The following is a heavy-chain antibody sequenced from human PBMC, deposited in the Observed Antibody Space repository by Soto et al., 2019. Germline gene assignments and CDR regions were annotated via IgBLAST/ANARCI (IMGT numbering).Heavy chain of an antibody. Sequence: EVQLLESGGGLVQPGGSLRLSCAASGFTFGSYAMSWVRQAPGKGLEWVSSISGSGGSTYYADSVKGRFTISRDNSKNKLYLQMNSLRAEDTAVYYCAKFVTPAAIGHGMDVWGQGTAVTVSS. J-gene: IGHJ6*02. CDR3: AKFVTPAAIGHGMDV. CDR1: GFTFGSYA. D-gene: IGHD2-2*02. CDR2: ISGSGGST. V-gene: IGHV3-23*01.